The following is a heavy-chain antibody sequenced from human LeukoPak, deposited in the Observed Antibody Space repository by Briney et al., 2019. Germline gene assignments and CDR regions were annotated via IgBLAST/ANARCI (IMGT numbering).Heavy chain of an antibody. CDR2: ISWNSGSI. D-gene: IGHD3-22*01. Sequence: GGSLRLSCAASGFTFDDYAMHWVRQAPGKGLEWVSGISWNSGSIGYADSVKGRFTISRDNAKNSLYLQMNSLRAEDTALYYCAKDSVGYYDSSGYSSTFDYWGQGTLVTVSS. CDR3: AKDSVGYYDSSGYSSTFDY. J-gene: IGHJ4*02. V-gene: IGHV3-9*01. CDR1: GFTFDDYA.